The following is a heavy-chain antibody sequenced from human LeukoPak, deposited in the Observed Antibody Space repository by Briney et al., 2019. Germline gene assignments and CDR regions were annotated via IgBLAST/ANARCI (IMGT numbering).Heavy chain of an antibody. CDR3: ARLTRDGYNAYFDY. J-gene: IGHJ4*02. CDR2: IYYSGST. CDR1: GGSISSYY. V-gene: IGHV4-59*08. Sequence: SETLSLTCTVSGGSISSYYWSWIRQPPGKGLEWIGYIYYSGSTNYNASLKSRVTISVDMSKNQFSLKLRSVTAADTAVYYCARLTRDGYNAYFDYWGQGTLVTVSS. D-gene: IGHD5-24*01.